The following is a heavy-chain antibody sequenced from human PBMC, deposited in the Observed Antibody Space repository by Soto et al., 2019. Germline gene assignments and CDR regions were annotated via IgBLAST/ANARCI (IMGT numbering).Heavy chain of an antibody. CDR2: VYHSGST. J-gene: IGHJ4*02. Sequence: SETLSLTCAVSGGSISSGGYSWSWIRQPPGKGLEWIGDVYHSGSTYYNPSLKRRVTISVDRSKNQFSLKLTSVTAADTAVDYCAREKITGLFDLWGQGTLVTVSS. CDR3: AREKITGLFDL. V-gene: IGHV4-30-2*01. D-gene: IGHD2-8*02. CDR1: GGSISSGGYS.